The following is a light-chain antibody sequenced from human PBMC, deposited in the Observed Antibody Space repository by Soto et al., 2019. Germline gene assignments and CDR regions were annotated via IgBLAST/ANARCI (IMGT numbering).Light chain of an antibody. J-gene: IGKJ1*01. CDR2: GAS. Sequence: IVLTQSPGTLSLSPGETATLSCRASQSVSSNYLAWYQQKPGQAPRLLIYGASTRATGIPDRFSGSGSGTDFTLTISSLEFGDSAVYYCQQYGSSPTWTFGQGTKVDIK. V-gene: IGKV3-20*01. CDR1: QSVSSNY. CDR3: QQYGSSPTWT.